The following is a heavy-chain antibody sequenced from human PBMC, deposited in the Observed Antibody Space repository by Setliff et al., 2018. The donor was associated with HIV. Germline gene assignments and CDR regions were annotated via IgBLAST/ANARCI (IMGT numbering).Heavy chain of an antibody. CDR1: GFTFSDHY. D-gene: IGHD3-10*01. CDR2: FRNKANRYNT. CDR3: ARGRLLWSGSYYYYYMDV. J-gene: IGHJ6*03. Sequence: GGSLRLSCAASGFTFSDHYMDWVRQAPGKGLQWVGRFRNKANRYNTEYAASVKGRFTISRDDSKNSLYLQMNSLKTEDTAVYYCARGRLLWSGSYYYYYMDVWGKGTTVTVSS. V-gene: IGHV3-72*01.